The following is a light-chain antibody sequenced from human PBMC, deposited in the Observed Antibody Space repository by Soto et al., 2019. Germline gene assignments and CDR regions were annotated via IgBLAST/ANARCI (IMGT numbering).Light chain of an antibody. V-gene: IGKV3-11*01. CDR3: QQRSNWPPVST. CDR2: DAS. CDR1: QSFSGY. Sequence: DILLTQSPATLSLSPGERATLSCRASQSFSGYLAWYQQKPGQAPRLLIYDASKRATGIPARFSGRGTGTDFTLTISSLEPEDFAVYDCQQRSNWPPVSTFGQGTRLEIK. J-gene: IGKJ5*01.